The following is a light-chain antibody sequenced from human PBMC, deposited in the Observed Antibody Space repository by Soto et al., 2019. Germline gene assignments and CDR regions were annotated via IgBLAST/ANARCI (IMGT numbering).Light chain of an antibody. J-gene: IGKJ1*01. Sequence: DIQMTQSPSTLSASVRDRVTITCRASQSISNYLAWYQQKPGKAPKLLIYKASSLEIGVPSRFSGSGSGTEFTLTISSLQPDDFGTYYCQQYNRPPYTFGQGTKVEIK. CDR2: KAS. CDR1: QSISNY. CDR3: QQYNRPPYT. V-gene: IGKV1-5*03.